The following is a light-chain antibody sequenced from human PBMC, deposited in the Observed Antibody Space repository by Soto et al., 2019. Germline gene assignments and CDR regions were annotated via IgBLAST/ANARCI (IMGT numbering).Light chain of an antibody. J-gene: IGKJ1*01. V-gene: IGKV2-30*01. CDR3: MQGTHWPRA. Sequence: DVVMTQSPLSLPVTLGQPASISCRSSQSLVSSDGNTYLHWFQQRPGQSPRSLIYKISNRDSGVPDRFSGSGSGTDFTLKISRVEAEDVGVYYCMQGTHWPRAFGQGTKVEIK. CDR2: KIS. CDR1: QSLVSSDGNTY.